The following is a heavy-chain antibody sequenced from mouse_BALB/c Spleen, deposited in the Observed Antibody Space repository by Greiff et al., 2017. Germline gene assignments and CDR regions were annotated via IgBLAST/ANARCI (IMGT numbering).Heavy chain of an antibody. V-gene: IGHV1-14*01. CDR1: GYTFTSYV. J-gene: IGHJ4*01. D-gene: IGHD1-1*02. CDR2: INPYNDGT. CDR3: AREGWLTNYCAMDY. Sequence: VQLQQSGPELVKPGASVKMSCKASGYTFTSYVMHWVKQKPGQGLEWIGYINPYNDGTKYNEKFKGKATLTSDKSSSTAYMELSSLTSEDSAVYDCAREGWLTNYCAMDYWGQGTSVTVSS.